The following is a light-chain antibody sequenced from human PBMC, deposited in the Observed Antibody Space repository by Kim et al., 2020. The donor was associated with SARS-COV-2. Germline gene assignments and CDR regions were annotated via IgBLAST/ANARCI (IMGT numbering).Light chain of an antibody. CDR1: NIGSKN. CDR2: RDS. V-gene: IGLV3-9*01. J-gene: IGLJ2*01. CDR3: QVWDSSTVV. Sequence: SYELTQPLSVSVALGQTARITCGGNNIGSKNVHWYQKKPGQAPVLVIYRDSNRPSGIPERFSGSNSGNTATLTISRAQAGDEADYYCQVWDSSTVVLGGGTQLTVL.